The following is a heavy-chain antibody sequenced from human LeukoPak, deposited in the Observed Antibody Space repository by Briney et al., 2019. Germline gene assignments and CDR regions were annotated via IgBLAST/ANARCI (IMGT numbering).Heavy chain of an antibody. D-gene: IGHD6-19*01. CDR2: INSDGSST. Sequence: GGSLRLSCAASGFTFSSYWMHWVRQAPGKGLVWVSRINSDGSSTSYADSVKGRFTISRDNAKNTLYLQMNSLRAEDMAVYYCARGPLIAVAGTGIDYWGQGTLVTVSS. J-gene: IGHJ4*02. CDR3: ARGPLIAVAGTGIDY. V-gene: IGHV3-74*01. CDR1: GFTFSSYW.